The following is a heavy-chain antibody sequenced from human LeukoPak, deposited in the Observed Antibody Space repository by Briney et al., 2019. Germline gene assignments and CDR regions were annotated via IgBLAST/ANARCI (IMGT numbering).Heavy chain of an antibody. D-gene: IGHD3-9*01. V-gene: IGHV1-18*01. CDR1: GYTFTSYG. J-gene: IGHJ3*02. CDR3: ARGPVLRYFDWLFKNDAFDI. Sequence: VASVKVSCKASGYTFTSYGISWVRQAPGQGLEWMGWISAYNGNTNYAQKLQGRVTMTTDTSTSTAYMELRSLRSDDTAVYYCARGPVLRYFDWLFKNDAFDIWGQGTMVTVSS. CDR2: ISAYNGNT.